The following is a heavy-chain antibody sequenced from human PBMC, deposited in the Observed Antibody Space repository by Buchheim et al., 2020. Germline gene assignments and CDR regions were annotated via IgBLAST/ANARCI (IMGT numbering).Heavy chain of an antibody. CDR3: ARAIGYSSSFEYFQH. V-gene: IGHV1-2*04. D-gene: IGHD6-6*01. CDR1: GYTSIGYY. J-gene: IGHJ1*01. Sequence: QVQLVQSGAEVKKPGAPVKVSCKASGYTSIGYYMHWVRQAPGQGLEWMGWINPNSGGTNYAQTFQGWVTMTRDTPISTAYMELSRLRSDDTAVYYCARAIGYSSSFEYFQHWGQGTL. CDR2: INPNSGGT.